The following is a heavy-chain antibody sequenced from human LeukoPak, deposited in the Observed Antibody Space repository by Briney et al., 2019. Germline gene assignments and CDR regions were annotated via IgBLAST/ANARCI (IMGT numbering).Heavy chain of an antibody. Sequence: GASVKVSCKASGYTFTGYYMHWVRQAPGQGVEWMGWINPNSGGTNYAQKFQGRVTMTRDTSISTAYMELSRLRSDDTAVYYCARGGRYCSSTSCYGSAVPNWFDRWGQGTLVTVSS. CDR3: ARGGRYCSSTSCYGSAVPNWFDR. CDR2: INPNSGGT. J-gene: IGHJ5*02. V-gene: IGHV1-2*02. CDR1: GYTFTGYY. D-gene: IGHD2-2*01.